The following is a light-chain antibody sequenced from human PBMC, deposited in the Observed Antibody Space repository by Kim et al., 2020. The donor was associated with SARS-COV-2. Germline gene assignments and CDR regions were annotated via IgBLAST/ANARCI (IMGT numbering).Light chain of an antibody. V-gene: IGKV3-20*01. J-gene: IGKJ2*03. CDR1: HSVSSSY. CDR3: QQYGNSPRYS. CDR2: GAS. Sequence: GERATLSCRASHSVSSSYLAWYQQKPGQAPRLLIYGASSRATGIPDRFSGSGSGTDFTLTISRLEPEDFAVYYCQQYGNSPRYSFGQGTKLEI.